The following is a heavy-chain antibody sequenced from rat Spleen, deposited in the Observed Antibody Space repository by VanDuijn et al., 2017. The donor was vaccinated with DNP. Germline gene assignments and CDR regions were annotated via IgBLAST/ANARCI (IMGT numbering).Heavy chain of an antibody. CDR3: ARLEFGGYTYYFDY. D-gene: IGHD1-11*01. CDR1: GSSITSNY. V-gene: IGHV3-1*01. J-gene: IGHJ2*01. CDR2: ISNSGTI. Sequence: EVQLQESGPGLVKPSQSLSLTCSVTGSSITSNYWGWIRKFPGNKMEWIGHISNSGTITYNPSLKSRISITRDTSRNHFFLQLNSVTTEDTATYYCARLEFGGYTYYFDYWGQGVMVTVSS.